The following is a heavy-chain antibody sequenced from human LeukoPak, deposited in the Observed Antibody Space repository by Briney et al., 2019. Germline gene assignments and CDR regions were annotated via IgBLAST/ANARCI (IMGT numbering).Heavy chain of an antibody. J-gene: IGHJ4*02. CDR1: GFTFSGSW. D-gene: IGHD6-13*01. Sequence: GGSLRLSCVASGFTFSGSWMYWVRQAPGKGLVWASNIRSDGSSKTYADSVKGRFTISRDNAKNTLYLQMNSLRVEDTAVYYCARADSRWANDYWGQGTLVTVSS. CDR2: IRSDGSSK. CDR3: ARADSRWANDY. V-gene: IGHV3-74*01.